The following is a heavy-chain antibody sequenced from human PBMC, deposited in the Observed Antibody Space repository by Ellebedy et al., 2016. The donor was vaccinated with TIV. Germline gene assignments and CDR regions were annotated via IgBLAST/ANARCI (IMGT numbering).Heavy chain of an antibody. CDR3: ARETYFGSAVRYFDP. CDR2: LSSNENT. Sequence: SETLSLXXNVSGGSISGFYWNWIRQPPGKGLEWIGFLSSNENTKYNPSLKSRVTMSLDTSKSQFSLTLTSVTAADTAVYYCARETYFGSAVRYFDPWGQGTHVVVSS. D-gene: IGHD3-10*01. J-gene: IGHJ5*02. V-gene: IGHV4-59*12. CDR1: GGSISGFY.